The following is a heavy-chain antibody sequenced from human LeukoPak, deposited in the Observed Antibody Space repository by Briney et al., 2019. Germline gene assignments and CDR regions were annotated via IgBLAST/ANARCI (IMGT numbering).Heavy chain of an antibody. D-gene: IGHD2-2*01. Sequence: PSETLSLTCAVYGGSFSGYYWSWIRQPPGKGLEWIGEINHSGSTNYNPSLKSRVTISVDTSKNQFSLKLSSVTAADTAVYYCARGDIVVVPAAIGEYYYYGMDVWGQGTTVTVSS. V-gene: IGHV4-34*01. J-gene: IGHJ6*02. CDR2: INHSGST. CDR1: GGSFSGYY. CDR3: ARGDIVVVPAAIGEYYYYGMDV.